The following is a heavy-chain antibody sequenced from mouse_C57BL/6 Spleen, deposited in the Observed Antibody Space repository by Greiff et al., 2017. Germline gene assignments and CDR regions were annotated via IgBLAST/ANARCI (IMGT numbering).Heavy chain of an antibody. CDR3: ARETPGTKGVPRYYAMDY. J-gene: IGHJ4*01. D-gene: IGHD1-1*01. V-gene: IGHV1-69*01. CDR2: IDPSDSYT. CDR1: GYTFTSYW. Sequence: VQLQQPGAELVMPGASVKLSCKASGYTFTSYWMHWVKQRPGQGLEWIGEIDPSDSYTNYNQKFKGKSTLTVDKSSSTAYMQLSILTSEDSAVYYCARETPGTKGVPRYYAMDYWGQGTSVTVSS.